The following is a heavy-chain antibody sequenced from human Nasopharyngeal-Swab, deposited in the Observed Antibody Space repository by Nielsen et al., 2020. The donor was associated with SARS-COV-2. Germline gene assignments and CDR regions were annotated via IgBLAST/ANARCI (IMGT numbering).Heavy chain of an antibody. D-gene: IGHD3-10*01. J-gene: IGHJ6*03. CDR2: IYRSGSG. V-gene: IGHV4-4*02. Sequence: SETLSLTCSVSGASLSSVQWWCWVRPSPGKGLEWIGEIYRSGSGNYNPSLKSRVTLSVDKSKNQVSLKLNSVTAADTAVYYCARDLQGMNYMDVWGKGTTVTVSS. CDR3: ARDLQGMNYMDV. CDR1: GASLSSVQW.